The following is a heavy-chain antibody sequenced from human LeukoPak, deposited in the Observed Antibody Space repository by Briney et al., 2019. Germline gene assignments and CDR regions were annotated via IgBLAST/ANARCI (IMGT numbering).Heavy chain of an antibody. Sequence: TGGSLRLSCAASGFTFSSYAMSWVRQAPGKGLGWVSHISGSGDSINYADSVKGRFTISRDNSKNTLYLQMNSLRAEDTAVFYCAKVATKGNYYDSSGYSLDYWGQGTLVTVSS. V-gene: IGHV3-23*01. J-gene: IGHJ4*02. CDR3: AKVATKGNYYDSSGYSLDY. CDR1: GFTFSSYA. CDR2: ISGSGDSI. D-gene: IGHD3-22*01.